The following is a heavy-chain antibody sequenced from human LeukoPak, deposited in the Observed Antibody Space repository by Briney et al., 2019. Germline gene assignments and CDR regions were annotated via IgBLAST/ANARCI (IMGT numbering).Heavy chain of an antibody. CDR2: IYYSGSH. D-gene: IGHD3-10*01. CDR3: ARDAGYYGSGSLDV. Sequence: SETLFLTCTVSGGSISSYYWSWIRQPPGKGLEWIGYIYYSGSHNYNRSLKSRVTISVDPSKNQFSLKLSSVTAADTAVYYCARDAGYYGSGSLDVWGKGTTVTVSS. CDR1: GGSISSYY. V-gene: IGHV4-59*01. J-gene: IGHJ6*04.